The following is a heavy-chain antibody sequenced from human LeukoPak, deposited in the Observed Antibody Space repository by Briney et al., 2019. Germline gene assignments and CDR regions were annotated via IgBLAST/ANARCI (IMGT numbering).Heavy chain of an antibody. J-gene: IGHJ6*02. V-gene: IGHV4-34*01. CDR3: ARGFYCTNGVCYTRSSVAYYYYGMDV. CDR1: GGSFSGYY. Sequence: SETLSLTCAVYGGSFSGYYWSWIRQPPGEGLEWIGEINHSGSTNYNPSLKSRVTISVDTSKNQFSLKLSSVTAADTAVYYCARGFYCTNGVCYTRSSVAYYYYGMDVWGQGTTVTVSS. CDR2: INHSGST. D-gene: IGHD2-8*01.